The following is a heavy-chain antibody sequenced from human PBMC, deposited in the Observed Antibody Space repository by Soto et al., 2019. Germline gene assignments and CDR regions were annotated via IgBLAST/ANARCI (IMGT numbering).Heavy chain of an antibody. J-gene: IGHJ4*02. V-gene: IGHV3-48*02. CDR3: ARDPGGSGYAVDY. CDR1: GFTVSSYS. D-gene: IGHD3-22*01. CDR2: IIHGGTII. Sequence: GGSLRLSCAVSGFTVSSYSMNWVRQAPGQGLEWVSHIIHGGTIIYYADSVKGRFTMSRDNAKNSVYLQMNSLRDEDTAVYYCARDPGGSGYAVDYWGRGTLVTVSS.